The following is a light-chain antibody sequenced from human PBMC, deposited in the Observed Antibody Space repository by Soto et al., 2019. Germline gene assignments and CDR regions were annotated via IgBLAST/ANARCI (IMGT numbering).Light chain of an antibody. CDR3: RSFAANDHGV. Sequence: QSVLTQPPSASGSPGQSVTISCTGTSSDVGAYDYVCWYQQHPGKAPKLMIYDVNKRPSGVPDRFSGYKSGNTASLTVSGLQAGDEADYYCRSFAANDHGVFGGGTKVTVL. CDR1: SSDVGAYDY. CDR2: DVN. V-gene: IGLV2-8*01. J-gene: IGLJ3*02.